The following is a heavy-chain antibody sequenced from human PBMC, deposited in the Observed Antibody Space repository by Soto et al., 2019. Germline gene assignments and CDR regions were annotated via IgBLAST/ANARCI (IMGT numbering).Heavy chain of an antibody. CDR2: IIPIFGTA. D-gene: IGHD2-21*02. CDR3: ARGHIGVVTAIINRGYYYGMDV. J-gene: IGHJ6*02. CDR1: GGTFSSYA. Sequence: QVQLVQSGAEVKKPGSSVKVSCKASGGTFSSYAISWVRQAPGQGLEWMGGIIPIFGTANYAQKFQGRVTITADESTSTAYRERSSLRSEDTAVYYCARGHIGVVTAIINRGYYYGMDVWGQGTTVTVSS. V-gene: IGHV1-69*01.